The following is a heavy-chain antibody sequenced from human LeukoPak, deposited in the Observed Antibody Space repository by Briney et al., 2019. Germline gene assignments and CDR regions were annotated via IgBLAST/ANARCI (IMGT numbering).Heavy chain of an antibody. D-gene: IGHD3-22*01. Sequence: PGRSLRLSCAASGFTFSSYGMHWVRQAPGKGLEWVAFIRYDGSNKYYADSVKGRFTISRDNSKNTLYLQMNSLRAEDTAVYYCARDKDDSSGYPRPYYFDYWGQGTLVTVSS. V-gene: IGHV3-33*08. CDR1: GFTFSSYG. J-gene: IGHJ4*02. CDR3: ARDKDDSSGYPRPYYFDY. CDR2: IRYDGSNK.